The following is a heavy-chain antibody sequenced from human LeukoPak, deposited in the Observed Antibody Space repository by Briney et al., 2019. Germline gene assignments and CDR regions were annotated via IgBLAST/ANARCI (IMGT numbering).Heavy chain of an antibody. CDR2: RSYDGSNK. J-gene: IGHJ4*02. CDR1: GFTFSSYG. V-gene: IGHV3-30*03. D-gene: IGHD2-2*01. CDR3: ARGMSQLPFPRFDY. Sequence: GRSLRLSCAASGFTFSSYGMHWGRQAPGKGLGLVAVRSYDGSNKYYADSVKDRFTISRDNSKNPMYLQMNSLSAEDTAVYYCARGMSQLPFPRFDYWGQGTLVTVSS.